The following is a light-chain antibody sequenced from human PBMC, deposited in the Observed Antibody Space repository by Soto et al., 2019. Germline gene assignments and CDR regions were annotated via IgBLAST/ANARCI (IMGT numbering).Light chain of an antibody. V-gene: IGKV1-13*02. J-gene: IGKJ5*01. CDR1: QGVSRA. Sequence: AIQLTQSPSSLSASVGDRVTITCRASQGVSRALAWYQQKPGKPPKALIYDGSSLQSGVPLRFRGSGSGTEFTLTITGLQPEDFGTYYCQPFQSDPFTYGRGTRLEIK. CDR3: QPFQSDPFT. CDR2: DGS.